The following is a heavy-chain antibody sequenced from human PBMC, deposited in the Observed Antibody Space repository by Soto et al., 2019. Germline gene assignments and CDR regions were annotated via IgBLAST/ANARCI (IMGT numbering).Heavy chain of an antibody. CDR2: ISYDGSDK. J-gene: IGHJ5*02. D-gene: IGHD2-15*01. CDR1: GFTFSSYH. V-gene: IGHV3-30*03. CDR3: VRVLVVGAGTGWFGA. Sequence: QVQLVESGGGVVQPGKSLRLSCAASGFTFSSYHMHWVRQAPGKGLEWVALISYDGSDKYYADSVKGRFIISRDNSKDSVSLQVNSLRAEDTAVYSWVRVLVVGAGTGWFGAWGQGTLVTVSS.